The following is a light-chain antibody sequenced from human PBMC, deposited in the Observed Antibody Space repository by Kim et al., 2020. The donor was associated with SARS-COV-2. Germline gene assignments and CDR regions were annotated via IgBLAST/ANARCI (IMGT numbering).Light chain of an antibody. Sequence: TATINCKSSQNILYRANNKNYLALYQQKAGQPPKLLIYWASTRESGVPDRFSGSGSETDFTLPINNLQPEDVAVYYCHQYSATPGTFGQGTKLEI. CDR1: QNILYRANNKNY. CDR2: WAS. J-gene: IGKJ2*01. CDR3: HQYSATPGT. V-gene: IGKV4-1*01.